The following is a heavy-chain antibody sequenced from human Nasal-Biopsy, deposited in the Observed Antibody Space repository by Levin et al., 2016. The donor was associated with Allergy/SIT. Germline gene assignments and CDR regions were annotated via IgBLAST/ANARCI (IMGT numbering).Heavy chain of an antibody. CDR1: GLTLSNAF. Sequence: GGSLRLSCAASGLTLSNAFMNWVRLAPGKGLEWVATISDAGGSRYYTDSVKGRFTISRDTSRDTLFLQMNNLRAADSAEYYCARPIDYTTQAFRYWGQGAQVTVSS. CDR3: ARPIDYTTQAFRY. J-gene: IGHJ4*02. V-gene: IGHV3-23*01. D-gene: IGHD1-26*01. CDR2: ISDAGGSR.